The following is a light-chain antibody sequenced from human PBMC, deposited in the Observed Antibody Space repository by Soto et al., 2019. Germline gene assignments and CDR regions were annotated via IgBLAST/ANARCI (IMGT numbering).Light chain of an antibody. J-gene: IGKJ1*01. CDR2: GAS. CDR1: QRVSSSY. Sequence: PGERATLSCRASQRVSSSYLAWYLQKPGQAPRLLIYGASSRATGIPDRFSGSGSGTDFTLTISRLEPEDFAVYYCHQYGSSPRTFGQGTKVEIK. V-gene: IGKV3-20*01. CDR3: HQYGSSPRT.